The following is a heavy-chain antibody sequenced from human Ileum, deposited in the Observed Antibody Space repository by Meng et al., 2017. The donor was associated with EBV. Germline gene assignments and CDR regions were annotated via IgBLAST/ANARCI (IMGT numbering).Heavy chain of an antibody. CDR3: AGKRIYVNASSFDY. CDR2: IFHRGIP. D-gene: IGHD1-14*01. Sequence: PGQGKLSRTLPPAGALYAGSTNTLHRGNLRRLPPGMGLWWIGEIFHRGIPNYNPSLPSRVPISMDTSKSQLSLQLSYVLAADPAVTYCAGKRIYVNASSFDYWGQGTLVTVSS. J-gene: IGHJ4*02. CDR1: AGSTNTLHR. V-gene: IGHV4-4*02.